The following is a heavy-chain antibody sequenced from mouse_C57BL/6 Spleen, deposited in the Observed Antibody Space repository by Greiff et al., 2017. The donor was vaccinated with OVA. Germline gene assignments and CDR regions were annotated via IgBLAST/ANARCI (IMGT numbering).Heavy chain of an antibody. CDR2: IDPENGDT. CDR1: GFNIKDDY. J-gene: IGHJ2*01. D-gene: IGHD1-1*01. Sequence: VQLKQSGAELVRPGASVKLSCTASGFNIKDDYMHWVKQRPEQGLEWIGWIDPENGDTEYASKFQGKATITADTSSNTAYLQLSSLTSEDTAVYYCTTWGGSSYFDYWGQGTTLTVSS. V-gene: IGHV14-4*01. CDR3: TTWGGSSYFDY.